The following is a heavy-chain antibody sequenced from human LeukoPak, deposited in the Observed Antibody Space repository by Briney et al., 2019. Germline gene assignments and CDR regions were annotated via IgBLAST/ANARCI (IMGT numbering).Heavy chain of an antibody. CDR2: IYSGGST. V-gene: IGHV3-53*01. CDR1: GLTVSGNY. CDR3: ASQLFPNGMDV. D-gene: IGHD2-2*01. Sequence: PGGSLRLSCAASGLTVSGNYMSWVRQAPGKGLECVTVIYSGGSTYYADSVKGRFTISRDNSKNTLYLQMNSLRAEDTAMYYCASQLFPNGMDVWGQGTTVTVSS. J-gene: IGHJ6*02.